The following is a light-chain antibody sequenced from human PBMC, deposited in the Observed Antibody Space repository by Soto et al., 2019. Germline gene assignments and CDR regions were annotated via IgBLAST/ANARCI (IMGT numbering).Light chain of an antibody. CDR2: GAS. CDR1: QSVSNH. Sequence: DIVLTHSPSTLSMFQGAIHTLSCRASQSVSNHYVAWYQQKPGQAPRLRIDGASTRATGIPARFSGSGSGTEFTLTSSSLQSEDFALFYCQQYNNWPETFGQGTKVDIK. V-gene: IGKV3-15*01. CDR3: QQYNNWPET. J-gene: IGKJ1*01.